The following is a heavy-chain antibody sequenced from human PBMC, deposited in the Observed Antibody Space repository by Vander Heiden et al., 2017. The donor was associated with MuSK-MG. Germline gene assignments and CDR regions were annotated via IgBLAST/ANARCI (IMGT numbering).Heavy chain of an antibody. CDR3: ARDNGGNFDY. Sequence: EVQLVESGGGLVQPGGSLRLSCAASGFTFSAYTMNWVRQTPGKGLEWISYISSSSNAINDADSVKGRFTISRDHAKNSLYLKMNSLRAEDTAVYYCARDNGGNFDYWGQGTLVTVSS. J-gene: IGHJ4*02. CDR2: ISSSSNAI. V-gene: IGHV3-48*01. D-gene: IGHD4-17*01. CDR1: GFTFSAYT.